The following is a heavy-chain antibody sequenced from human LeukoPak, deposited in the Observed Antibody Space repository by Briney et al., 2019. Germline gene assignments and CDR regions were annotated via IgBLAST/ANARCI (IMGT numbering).Heavy chain of an antibody. CDR1: GYSFTCYW. J-gene: IGHJ5*02. V-gene: IGHV5-51*01. Sequence: GESLNISCKGSGYSFTCYWIGWVRQMPRKGLGWMWIIYPGDSDTRHSSSFQGQVTISADKSISTAYLQWSRLKASDTAMYYCATARYLVGARVWDLWGQGTMVTVSS. CDR3: ATARYLVGARVWDL. CDR2: IYPGDSDT. D-gene: IGHD1-26*01.